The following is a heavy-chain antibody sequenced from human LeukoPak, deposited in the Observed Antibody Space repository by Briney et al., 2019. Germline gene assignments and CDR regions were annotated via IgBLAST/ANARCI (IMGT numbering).Heavy chain of an antibody. CDR2: IYHSGST. V-gene: IGHV4-30-2*01. CDR3: ARGRGPVPAAIPVPWYFDL. D-gene: IGHD2-2*02. CDR1: GGSIGSGGYY. Sequence: PSETLSLTCSVSGGSIGSGGYYWSWIRQPPGKGLEWIGYIYHSGSTYYNPSLKSRVTISVDRSKNQFSLKLSSVTAADTAVYYCARGRGPVPAAIPVPWYFDLWGRGTLVTVSS. J-gene: IGHJ2*01.